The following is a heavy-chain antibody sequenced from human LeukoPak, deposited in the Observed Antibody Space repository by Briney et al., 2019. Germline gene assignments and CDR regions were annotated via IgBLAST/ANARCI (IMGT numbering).Heavy chain of an antibody. CDR2: IYYSGST. D-gene: IGHD4-17*01. CDR1: GGSISGGGYY. Sequence: PSQTLSLTCTVSGGSISGGGYYWSWIRQHPGKGLEWIGYIYYSGSTYYNPSLKSRVTISVDTSKNQFSLKLSSVTAADTAVYYCARDGDYGDSTWYFDLWGRGTLVTVSS. V-gene: IGHV4-31*03. J-gene: IGHJ2*01. CDR3: ARDGDYGDSTWYFDL.